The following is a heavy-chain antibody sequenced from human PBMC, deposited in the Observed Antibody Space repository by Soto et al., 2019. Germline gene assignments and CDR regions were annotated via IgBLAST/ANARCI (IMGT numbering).Heavy chain of an antibody. CDR2: IYYSGST. Sequence: PSETLSLTCTVSGGSISSYYWSWIRQPPGKGLEWIGYIYYSGSTNYNPSLKSRVTISVDTSKNQFSLKLSSVTAADTAVYYCARGVPDHYDSSGYYYGYFQHWGQGTLVTVSS. CDR3: ARGVPDHYDSSGYYYGYFQH. CDR1: GGSISSYY. D-gene: IGHD3-22*01. J-gene: IGHJ1*01. V-gene: IGHV4-59*01.